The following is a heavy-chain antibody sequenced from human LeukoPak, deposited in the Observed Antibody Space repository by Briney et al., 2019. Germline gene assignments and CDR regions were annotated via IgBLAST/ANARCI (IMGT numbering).Heavy chain of an antibody. J-gene: IGHJ6*04. CDR1: GGTFSSYA. CDR2: INPNSGGT. CDR3: ARDQDGMDV. Sequence: ASVKVSCKASGGTFSSYAISWVRQAPGQGLEWMGWINPNSGGTNYAQKFQGWVTMTRDTSISTAYMELSRLRSDDTAVYYCARDQDGMDVWGKGTTVTVSS. V-gene: IGHV1-2*04.